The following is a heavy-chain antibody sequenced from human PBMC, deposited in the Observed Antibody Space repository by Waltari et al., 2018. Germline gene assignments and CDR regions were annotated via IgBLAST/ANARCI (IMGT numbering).Heavy chain of an antibody. CDR2: ISISGSDT. Sequence: EVQLLESGGGLVQPGGSLRLSCEASGFIFSSYAMNWVRQAAGKGLEWLAAISISGSDTFYAASVKGRFTISRDNSKNMLYLQANSLSIEDSAVYYCAKTSGGDYYYYYYMDVWGKGTTVTVSS. CDR3: AKTSGGDYYYYYYMDV. J-gene: IGHJ6*03. CDR1: GFIFSSYA. V-gene: IGHV3-23*01. D-gene: IGHD3-10*01.